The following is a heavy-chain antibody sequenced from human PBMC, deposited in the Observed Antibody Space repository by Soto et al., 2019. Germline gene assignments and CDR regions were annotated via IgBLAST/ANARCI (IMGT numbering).Heavy chain of an antibody. CDR1: GFTFSDYY. V-gene: IGHV3-11*06. D-gene: IGHD3-10*01. J-gene: IGHJ4*02. CDR2: VSSSSYT. Sequence: PGGSLRLSCAASGFTFSDYYMSWIRQAPGKGLEWVSYVSSSSYTNYADSVKGRFTISRDNAKNSLFLQMNSLRDEDTAVYYCATSHDSGSFGPFDCWGQGTLVTVSS. CDR3: ATSHDSGSFGPFDC.